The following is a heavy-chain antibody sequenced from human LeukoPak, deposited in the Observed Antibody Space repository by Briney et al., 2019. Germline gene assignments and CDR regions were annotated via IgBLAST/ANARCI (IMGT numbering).Heavy chain of an antibody. CDR3: AKGPPYSNYPPPYYFDY. J-gene: IGHJ4*02. Sequence: GSLRLSCAASGFTFSSYVMSWVRQAPGKGLEWVSAISGSGGSTYYADSVKGRFTISRDNSKNTLYLQMNSLRAEDTAVYYCAKGPPYSNYPPPYYFDYWGQGTLVTVSS. CDR2: ISGSGGST. V-gene: IGHV3-23*01. D-gene: IGHD4-11*01. CDR1: GFTFSSYV.